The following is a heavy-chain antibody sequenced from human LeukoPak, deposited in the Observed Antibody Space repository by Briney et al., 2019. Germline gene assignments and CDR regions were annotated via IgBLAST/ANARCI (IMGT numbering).Heavy chain of an antibody. CDR3: ARERGILGELPLRTFGY. CDR2: IKQDGSEK. Sequence: PGGSLRLSCAASGFTFSDYYMSWIRQAPGKGLEWVANIKQDGSEKYYVDSVKGRFTISRDNAKNSLYLQMNSLRAEDTAVYYCARERGILGELPLRTFGYWGQGTLVTVSS. J-gene: IGHJ4*02. CDR1: GFTFSDYY. V-gene: IGHV3-7*01. D-gene: IGHD3-16*01.